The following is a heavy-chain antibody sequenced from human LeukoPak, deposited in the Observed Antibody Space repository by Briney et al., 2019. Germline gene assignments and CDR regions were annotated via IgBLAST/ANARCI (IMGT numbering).Heavy chain of an antibody. Sequence: PGGSLRLSCTASGFTFGDYAMSWFRQAPGKGLEWVGFIRSKAYGGTTEYAASVRGRFTISRDDSKSIAYLQMNSLKTEDTAVYYCTRSRRQYYDSSGSDIWGQGTMVTVSS. CDR2: IRSKAYGGTT. CDR3: TRSRRQYYDSSGSDI. J-gene: IGHJ3*02. D-gene: IGHD3-22*01. CDR1: GFTFGDYA. V-gene: IGHV3-49*03.